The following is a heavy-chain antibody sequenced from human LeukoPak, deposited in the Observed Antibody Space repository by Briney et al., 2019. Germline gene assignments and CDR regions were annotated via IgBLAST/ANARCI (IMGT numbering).Heavy chain of an antibody. V-gene: IGHV4-59*12. J-gene: IGHJ4*02. CDR2: IYYSGST. CDR3: ARERIESGSYRIPFDY. Sequence: SETLSLTCTVSGCTISSYYWSWLRQPPGKGLEWIGYIYYSGSTNYNPSLKSRVTISVDTSKNQFSLKLSSVTAADTAVYYCARERIESGSYRIPFDYWGQGTLVTVSS. CDR1: GCTISSYY. D-gene: IGHD1-26*01.